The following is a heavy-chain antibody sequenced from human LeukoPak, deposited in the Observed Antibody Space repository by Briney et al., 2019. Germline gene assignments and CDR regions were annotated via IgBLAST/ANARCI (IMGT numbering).Heavy chain of an antibody. V-gene: IGHV3-23*01. CDR1: GFTFTSYS. CDR2: ISGGGTST. Sequence: PGGSLRLSCAASGFTFTSYSMNWVRQAPGKGLEWVSTISGGGTSTSYADSVKGRFTISRDNSKNTLYLQMNNLRADDTAIYYCARSPPLGAFDYWGQGTLVTVSS. J-gene: IGHJ4*02. CDR3: ARSPPLGAFDY. D-gene: IGHD4-17*01.